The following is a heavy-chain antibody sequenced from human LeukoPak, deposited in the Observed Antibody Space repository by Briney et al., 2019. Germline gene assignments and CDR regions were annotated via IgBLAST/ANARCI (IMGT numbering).Heavy chain of an antibody. Sequence: GGSLRLSCAASGFTFSNHPMSWVRQAPGKGLQWVSGISAGGGSTYYADSVKGRFTISRDDAKNSLYLQMNSLRAEDTAVYYCARNTYEADYWGQGTLVTVSS. J-gene: IGHJ4*02. CDR1: GFTFSNHP. D-gene: IGHD5-12*01. CDR3: ARNTYEADY. CDR2: ISAGGGST. V-gene: IGHV3-23*01.